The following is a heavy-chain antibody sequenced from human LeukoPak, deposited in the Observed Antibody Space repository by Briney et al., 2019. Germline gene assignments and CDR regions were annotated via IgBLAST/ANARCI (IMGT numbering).Heavy chain of an antibody. CDR3: ARGVYGAYFDY. J-gene: IGHJ4*02. CDR2: ISDNEYT. Sequence: PSETLSLTCTVSGGSISGYYWSWIRQPPGKGLQWIAYISDNEYTEYNPSFKSRVTISLDASKSQFSLKLTSVTAADTAVYYCARGVYGAYFDYWGQGTLVTVSS. V-gene: IGHV4-59*01. CDR1: GGSISGYY. D-gene: IGHD4-17*01.